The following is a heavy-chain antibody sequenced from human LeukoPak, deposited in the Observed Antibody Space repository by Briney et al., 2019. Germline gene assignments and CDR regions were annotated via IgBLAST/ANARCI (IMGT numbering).Heavy chain of an antibody. D-gene: IGHD3-22*01. CDR2: IANGVSEV. CDR1: GFTFSSHG. V-gene: IGHV3-30*18. Sequence: GGSLRLSCVVSGFTFSSHGMHWVRQAPGKGLEWVAWVAVIANGVSEVAYADSVKGRFTISRDNSKNTVDLRMTSLKTEDTAVYYCAKDWAWYYDSSGYSERAFDIWGQGTMVTVSS. J-gene: IGHJ3*02. CDR3: AKDWAWYYDSSGYSERAFDI.